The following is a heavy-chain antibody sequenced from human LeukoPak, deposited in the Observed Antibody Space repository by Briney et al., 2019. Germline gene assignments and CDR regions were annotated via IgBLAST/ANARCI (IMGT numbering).Heavy chain of an antibody. D-gene: IGHD3-16*01. CDR3: ARRPARGRLSPFDY. CDR2: IYYSGST. Sequence: PSQTLSLTCAVSGGSISSGGYSWSWIRQPPGKGLEWIGSIYYSGSTYYNPSLKSRVTISVDTSKNQFSLKLSSVTAADTAVYYCARRPARGRLSPFDYWGQGTLVTVSS. J-gene: IGHJ4*02. V-gene: IGHV4-30-2*03. CDR1: GGSISSGGYS.